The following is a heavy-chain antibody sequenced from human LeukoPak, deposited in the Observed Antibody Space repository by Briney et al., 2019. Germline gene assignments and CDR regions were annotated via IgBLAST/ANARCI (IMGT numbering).Heavy chain of an antibody. J-gene: IGHJ3*02. CDR3: ARGVTMVRGVIQNDAFDI. Sequence: GGSLRLSCAASGFTFSSYAMHWVRQAPGKGLEWVAVISYDGSNKYYADSVKGRFTISRDNSKNTLYLQMNSLRAEDTAVYYCARGVTMVRGVIQNDAFDIWGQGTMVTVSS. CDR2: ISYDGSNK. D-gene: IGHD3-10*01. CDR1: GFTFSSYA. V-gene: IGHV3-30*04.